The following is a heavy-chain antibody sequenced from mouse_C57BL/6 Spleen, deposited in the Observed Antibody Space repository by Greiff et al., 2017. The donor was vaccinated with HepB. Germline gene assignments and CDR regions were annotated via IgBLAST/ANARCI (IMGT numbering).Heavy chain of an antibody. CDR3: ARSTTVVAPYDYAMDY. CDR2: IDPSDSYT. CDR1: GYTFTSYW. J-gene: IGHJ4*01. D-gene: IGHD1-1*01. V-gene: IGHV1-50*01. Sequence: VQLQQPGAELVKPGASVKLSCKASGYTFTSYWMQWVKQRPGQGLEWIGEIDPSDSYTNYNQKFKGKATLTVDTSSSTAYMQLSSLTSEDSAVYDCARSTTVVAPYDYAMDYWGQGTSVTVSS.